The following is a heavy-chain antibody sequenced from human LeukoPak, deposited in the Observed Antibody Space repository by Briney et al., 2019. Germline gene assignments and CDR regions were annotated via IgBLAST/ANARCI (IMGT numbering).Heavy chain of an antibody. V-gene: IGHV3-43*02. J-gene: IGHJ4*02. CDR2: ISGDGGST. D-gene: IGHD3-22*01. CDR1: GFTFDDYA. CDR3: AKADYYDSSGFFDY. Sequence: PGGSLRPSCAASGFTFDDYAMHWVRQAPGKGLEWVSLISGDGGSTYYADSVKGRFTISRDNSKNSLYLQMNSLRAEDTALYYCAKADYYDSSGFFDYWGQGTLVTVSS.